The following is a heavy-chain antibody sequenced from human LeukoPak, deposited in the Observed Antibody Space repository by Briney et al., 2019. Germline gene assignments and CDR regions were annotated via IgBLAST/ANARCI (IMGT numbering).Heavy chain of an antibody. CDR1: GYSFTNYW. D-gene: IGHD6-6*01. CDR2: IYPGDSDT. V-gene: IGHV5-51*01. Sequence: GESLKISCKGSGYSFTNYWIGWVRQMPGKGLEWMGIIYPGDSDTRYSPSFQGQVTISADKSISTAYLQWSSLKASDAAMYYCARIDSSSWYYFDYWGQGTLVTVSS. CDR3: ARIDSSSWYYFDY. J-gene: IGHJ4*02.